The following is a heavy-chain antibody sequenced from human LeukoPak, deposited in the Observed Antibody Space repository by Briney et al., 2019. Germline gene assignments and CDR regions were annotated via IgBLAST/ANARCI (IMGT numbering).Heavy chain of an antibody. J-gene: IGHJ4*02. CDR3: AKDVSRKRDY. CDR1: GFTFSSYS. V-gene: IGHV3-21*01. Sequence: GGSLRLSCAASGFTFSSYSMNWVRQAPGKGLEWVSSISSDSNYIYYTDSVKGRFTISRDNAKNLLYLQMNSLRAEDTAVYYCAKDVSRKRDYWGQGTLVTGSS. CDR2: ISSDSNYI.